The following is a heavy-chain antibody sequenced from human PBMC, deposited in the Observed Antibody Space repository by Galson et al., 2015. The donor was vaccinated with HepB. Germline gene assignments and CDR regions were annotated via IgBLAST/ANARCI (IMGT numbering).Heavy chain of an antibody. Sequence: SETLSLTCTVSGGSISSSSYYWGWIRQPPGKGLEWIGSIYYSGSTYYNPSLKSRVTISVDTSKNQFSLKLSSVTAADTAVYYCARVMGFDFWSGYSSNWFDPWGQGTLVTVSS. CDR2: IYYSGST. V-gene: IGHV4-39*01. J-gene: IGHJ5*02. D-gene: IGHD3-3*01. CDR3: ARVMGFDFWSGYSSNWFDP. CDR1: GGSISSSSYY.